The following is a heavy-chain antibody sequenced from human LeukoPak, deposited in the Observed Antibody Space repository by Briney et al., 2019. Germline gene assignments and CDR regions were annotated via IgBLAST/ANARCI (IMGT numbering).Heavy chain of an antibody. D-gene: IGHD1-7*01. V-gene: IGHV1-69*04. CDR1: GGTFNSYA. J-gene: IGHJ6*02. Sequence: GASVKVSCKASGGTFNSYAISWVRQAPGQGLEWMGRIIPIFGIANYAQKFQGRVTITADKSTSTAYMELSSLRSEDTAVYYCARGLELRPYYYGMDVWGQGTTVTVSS. CDR3: ARGLELRPYYYGMDV. CDR2: IIPIFGIA.